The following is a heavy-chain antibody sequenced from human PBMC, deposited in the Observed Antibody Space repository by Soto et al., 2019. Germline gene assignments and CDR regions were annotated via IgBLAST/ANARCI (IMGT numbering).Heavy chain of an antibody. CDR2: VYYSGST. CDR3: ARGYYDSSGQSNTFDI. V-gene: IGHV4-59*01. Sequence: SETLSLTCTVSGASISSSYWSWIRQSPGKGLEWIGYVYYSGSTNYNPSLKSGVTISVDTSKNQFSLKLSSVTAADTAVYYCARGYYDSSGQSNTFDIWGQGTMVTVSS. J-gene: IGHJ3*02. D-gene: IGHD3-22*01. CDR1: GASISSSY.